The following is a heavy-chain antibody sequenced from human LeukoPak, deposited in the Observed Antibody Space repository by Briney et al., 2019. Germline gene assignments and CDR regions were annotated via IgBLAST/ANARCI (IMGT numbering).Heavy chain of an antibody. CDR2: IYPGDSDT. D-gene: IGHD3-10*01. J-gene: IGHJ4*02. CDR3: ARQTRDGSGSRGYFFDF. V-gene: IGHV5-51*01. Sequence: GESLKISCQGSGYIFTHNWIGWVRQTPGKGLEWMGIIYPGDSDTRYSPSFEGQVTISVDKSSSTAYLQWSRLKASDTAIYYCARQTRDGSGSRGYFFDFWGQGTLVTVSS. CDR1: GYIFTHNW.